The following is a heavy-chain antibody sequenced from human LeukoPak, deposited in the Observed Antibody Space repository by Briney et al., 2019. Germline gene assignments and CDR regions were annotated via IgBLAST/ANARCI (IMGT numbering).Heavy chain of an antibody. CDR2: IYTSGST. CDR1: GGSISSGSYY. D-gene: IGHD3-9*01. V-gene: IGHV4-61*02. J-gene: IGHJ1*01. CDR3: ARPDYDILTGYYKGEYFQH. Sequence: SETQSLTCTVSGGSISSGSYYWSWIRQPAGKGLEWIGRIYTSGSTNYNPSLKSRVTISVDTSKNQFSLKLSSVTAADTAVYYCARPDYDILTGYYKGEYFQHWGQGTLVTVSS.